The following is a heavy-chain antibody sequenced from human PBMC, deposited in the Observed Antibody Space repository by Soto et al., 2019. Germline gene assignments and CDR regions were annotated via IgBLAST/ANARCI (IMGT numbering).Heavy chain of an antibody. D-gene: IGHD3-16*01. Sequence: PGGSLRLSCAASGFTFCSYSMNWVRQAPGKGLEWVSYISSSSSTIYYADSVKGRFTISRDNAKNSLYLQMNSLRAEDTAVYYCARDVSIMIAFGGVMGGGAFDIWGQGTMVTVSS. CDR1: GFTFCSYS. V-gene: IGHV3-48*01. CDR3: ARDVSIMIAFGGVMGGGAFDI. CDR2: ISSSSSTI. J-gene: IGHJ3*02.